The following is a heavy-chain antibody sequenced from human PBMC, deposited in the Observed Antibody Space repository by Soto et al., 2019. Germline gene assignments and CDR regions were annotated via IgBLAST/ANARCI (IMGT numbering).Heavy chain of an antibody. Sequence: GGFLRLSCAASGFTFSSYWMHWVRQAPGKGLVWVSRINSDGSSTSYADSVKGRFAISRDNAKNTLYLQMNSLRAEDTAVYYCARDVDYSNLYFDYWGQGTLVTVSS. CDR2: INSDGSST. J-gene: IGHJ4*02. CDR3: ARDVDYSNLYFDY. D-gene: IGHD4-4*01. CDR1: GFTFSSYW. V-gene: IGHV3-74*01.